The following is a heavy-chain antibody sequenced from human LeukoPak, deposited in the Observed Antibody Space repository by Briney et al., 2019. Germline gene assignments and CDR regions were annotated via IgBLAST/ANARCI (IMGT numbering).Heavy chain of an antibody. J-gene: IGHJ3*02. Sequence: PGRSLRLSCAASGFTFSSYAMHWVRQAPGKGLEWVAVISYDGSNKYCADSVKGRFTISRDNSKNTLYLQMNSLRAEDTAVYYCARDYCSGGSCYSHDAFDIWGQGTMVTVSS. CDR3: ARDYCSGGSCYSHDAFDI. CDR2: ISYDGSNK. D-gene: IGHD2-15*01. CDR1: GFTFSSYA. V-gene: IGHV3-30-3*01.